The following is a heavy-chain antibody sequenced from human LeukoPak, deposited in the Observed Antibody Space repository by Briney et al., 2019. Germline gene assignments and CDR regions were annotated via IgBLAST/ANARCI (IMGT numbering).Heavy chain of an antibody. Sequence: PGGSLRLSCAASGFNFNNFWMSWVRQAPGKGLEWVANIKEDGSEKNYVDSVKGRFIISRDNAWNSLYLQIYSLRAEDTAAYYCARDYRGVFDYWGQGTRLTVSS. D-gene: IGHD1-26*01. CDR2: IKEDGSEK. J-gene: IGHJ4*02. CDR1: GFNFNNFW. CDR3: ARDYRGVFDY. V-gene: IGHV3-7*03.